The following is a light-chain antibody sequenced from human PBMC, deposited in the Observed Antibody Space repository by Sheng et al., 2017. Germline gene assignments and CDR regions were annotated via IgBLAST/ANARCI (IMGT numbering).Light chain of an antibody. V-gene: IGKV3-15*01. Sequence: EIVLTQSPATLSLSPGERATLSCRASQSISSYLAWYQQKPGQAPRLLIYGASTRATGIPARFSGSGSETEFTLSISSLQSGDVAVYYCQQYNNWPRTFGQGTRLEIK. CDR2: GAS. J-gene: IGKJ5*01. CDR1: QSISSY. CDR3: QQYNNWPRT.